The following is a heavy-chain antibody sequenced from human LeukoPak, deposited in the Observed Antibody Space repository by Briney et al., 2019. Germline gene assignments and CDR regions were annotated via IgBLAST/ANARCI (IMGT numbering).Heavy chain of an antibody. J-gene: IGHJ4*02. CDR3: ARADGYGDYGRPFDY. CDR2: FSVRYNVI. CDR1: GFSLTNFD. V-gene: IGHV3-48*01. Sequence: PGGSLRLSCAASGFSLTNFDMNWIRQAPGKGLEWVSFFSVRYNVIYYADSVKGRFTISRDNSKNTLYLQMNSLRAEDTAVYYCARADGYGDYGRPFDYWGQGTLVTVSS. D-gene: IGHD4-17*01.